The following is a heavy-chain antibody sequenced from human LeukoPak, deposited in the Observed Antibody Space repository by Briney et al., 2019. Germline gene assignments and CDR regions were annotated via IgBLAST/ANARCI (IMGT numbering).Heavy chain of an antibody. D-gene: IGHD3-9*01. J-gene: IGHJ4*02. V-gene: IGHV3-23*01. CDR2: ISGSGGSI. CDR1: GFTFSSYG. Sequence: GGSLRLSCAASGFTFSSYGMSWVRQAPGKGLEWVSGISGSGGSIYYADSVKGRFTISRDNSEKTLYLQMNSLRAEDTAVYYCAKDKNFDWLPHAFWGQGTLVTVSS. CDR3: AKDKNFDWLPHAF.